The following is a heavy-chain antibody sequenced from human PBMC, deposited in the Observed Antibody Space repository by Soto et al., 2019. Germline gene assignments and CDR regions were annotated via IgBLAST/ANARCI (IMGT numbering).Heavy chain of an antibody. Sequence: ETLSLTCAVYGGSFSNCYWSWIRQPPGKGLEWIGEINHSGSTNYNPSLKSRVIISVDTSKNQFSLKLSSVTAADTAVYYCARRYSSSWSNWFDPWGQGTLVTVSS. V-gene: IGHV4-34*01. D-gene: IGHD6-13*01. CDR1: GGSFSNCY. J-gene: IGHJ5*02. CDR3: ARRYSSSWSNWFDP. CDR2: INHSGST.